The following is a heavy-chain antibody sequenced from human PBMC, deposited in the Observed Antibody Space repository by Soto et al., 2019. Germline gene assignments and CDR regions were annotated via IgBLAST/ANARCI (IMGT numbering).Heavy chain of an antibody. Sequence: ASVKVSCKAPGYTFTSYGISWVRQAPGQGLEWMGWISAYNGNTNYAQKLQGRVTMTTDTSTSTAYMELRSLRSDDTAVYYCSRDKSHYYYYYSYMDVGGKGTTVPVS. CDR3: SRDKSHYYYYYSYMDV. CDR2: ISAYNGNT. V-gene: IGHV1-18*01. CDR1: GYTFTSYG. J-gene: IGHJ6*03.